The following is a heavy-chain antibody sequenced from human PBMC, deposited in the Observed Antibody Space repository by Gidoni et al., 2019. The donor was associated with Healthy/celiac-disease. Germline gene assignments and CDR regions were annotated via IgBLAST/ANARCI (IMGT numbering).Heavy chain of an antibody. CDR2: ISWNSGSI. J-gene: IGHJ4*02. CDR1: GFTFDDYA. V-gene: IGHV3-9*01. Sequence: EVQLVESGGGLVQPGRSLRLSCAASGFTFDDYAMHWVRQAPGKGLEWVSGISWNSGSIGYADSVKGRFTISRDNAKNSLYLQMNSLRAEDTALYYCAKDIGLSGYDSRLQGPDYWGQGTLVTVSS. D-gene: IGHD5-12*01. CDR3: AKDIGLSGYDSRLQGPDY.